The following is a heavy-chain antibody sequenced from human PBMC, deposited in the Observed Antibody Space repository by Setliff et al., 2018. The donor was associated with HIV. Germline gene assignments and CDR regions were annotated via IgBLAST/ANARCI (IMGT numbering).Heavy chain of an antibody. V-gene: IGHV4-61*02. D-gene: IGHD3-22*01. J-gene: IGHJ4*02. Sequence: SETLSLTCTVSGGSISSGSYYWSWIRQPAGKGLEWIGRIYTSGSTNYNPSLKSRVTISADTSTNQFSLKLSSVTAADTAVYYCARGKISPRGVVLIDYWGQGTLVTVSS. CDR3: ARGKISPRGVVLIDY. CDR1: GGSISSGSYY. CDR2: IYTSGST.